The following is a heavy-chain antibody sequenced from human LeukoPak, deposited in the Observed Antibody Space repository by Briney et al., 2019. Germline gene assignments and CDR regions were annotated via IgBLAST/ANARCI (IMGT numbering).Heavy chain of an antibody. CDR3: ARVDAMAREVINWFDP. D-gene: IGHD3-10*01. CDR1: GYIFSTYG. J-gene: IGHJ5*02. V-gene: IGHV1-18*01. CDR2: ISGYNGNT. Sequence: ASVKVSCKASGYIFSTYGIIWVRQAPGQGLEWMGWISGYNGNTNYAQKLQGRVTMTTDTSTSTAYMEVRSLRSDDTALYYCARVDAMAREVINWFDPWGQGTLVTVSS.